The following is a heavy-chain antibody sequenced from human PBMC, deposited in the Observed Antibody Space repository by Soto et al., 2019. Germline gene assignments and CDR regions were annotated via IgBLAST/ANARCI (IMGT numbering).Heavy chain of an antibody. V-gene: IGHV3-11*01. J-gene: IGHJ4*02. D-gene: IGHD2-15*01. Sequence: QVQLVESGGGLVKPGGSLRLSCAASGFNFNDYYMSWIRQAPGKGLEWLSYISHSGHITNYTDSVKGRFTISRDNAKNSLYLQMNSLRAEDTALYYFARRGGPGDYWGQGTLVTVSS. CDR1: GFNFNDYY. CDR2: ISHSGHIT. CDR3: ARRGGPGDY.